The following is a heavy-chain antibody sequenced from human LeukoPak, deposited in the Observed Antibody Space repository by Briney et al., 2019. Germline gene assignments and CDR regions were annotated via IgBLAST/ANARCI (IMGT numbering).Heavy chain of an antibody. CDR3: ARERRGVTNWFDP. Sequence: SETLSLTCTVSGGSISSSSYYWGWIRQPPGKGLEWIGSIYYSGSTNYNPSLKSRVTMSVDTSKNQFSLKLSSVTAADTAVYYCARERRGVTNWFDPWGQGTLVTVSS. J-gene: IGHJ5*02. CDR1: GGSISSSSYY. D-gene: IGHD2-21*02. CDR2: IYYSGST. V-gene: IGHV4-39*07.